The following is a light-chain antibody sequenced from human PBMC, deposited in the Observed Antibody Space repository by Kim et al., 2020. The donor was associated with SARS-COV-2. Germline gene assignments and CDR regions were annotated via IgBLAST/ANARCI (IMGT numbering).Light chain of an antibody. V-gene: IGKV1-39*01. CDR1: QTISSY. CDR2: AAS. CDR3: QQTYSTPHT. Sequence: IQMTQSPSSLSASVGDRVTITCRASQTISSYLNWYQQKPGKAPKLLISAASSLQSGVPSRFSASGSGTDFTLTISSLQPEDFATYYCQQTYSTPHTFGGGTKLEI. J-gene: IGKJ4*01.